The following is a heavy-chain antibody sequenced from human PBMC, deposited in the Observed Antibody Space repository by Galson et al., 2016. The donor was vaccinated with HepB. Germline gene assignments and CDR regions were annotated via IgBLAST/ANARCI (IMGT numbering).Heavy chain of an antibody. CDR3: ARITNGNTAHDAFDI. V-gene: IGHV4-34*01. D-gene: IGHD1-1*01. CDR1: GGSFSGYY. Sequence: ETLSLTCAVYGGSFSGYYWNWIRQPPGKGLEWIVEVYHSGDTNYSPSLRSRVTISVDTSKNQISLNVTSATAADTAMYYCARITNGNTAHDAFDIWGQGTKVTVSS. J-gene: IGHJ3*02. CDR2: VYHSGDT.